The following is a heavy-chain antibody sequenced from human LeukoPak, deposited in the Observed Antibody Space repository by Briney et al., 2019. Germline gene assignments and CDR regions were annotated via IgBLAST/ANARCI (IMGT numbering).Heavy chain of an antibody. J-gene: IGHJ5*02. CDR2: IYYSGTT. V-gene: IGHV4-59*12. CDR1: GGSISSYY. Sequence: SETLSLTCTVSGGSISSYYWSWIRQPPGKGLEWIGSIYYSGTTHYNPSLESRVTISVDTSKNQFSLKLASVTAADTAIYYCAKGAGGFSYYNRFDPWGQGTLVTVSS. D-gene: IGHD5-18*01. CDR3: AKGAGGFSYYNRFDP.